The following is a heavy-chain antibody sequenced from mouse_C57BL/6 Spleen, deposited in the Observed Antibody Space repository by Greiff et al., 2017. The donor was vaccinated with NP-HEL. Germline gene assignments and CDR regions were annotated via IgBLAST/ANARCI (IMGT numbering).Heavy chain of an antibody. Sequence: QVQLQQSGAELVRPGTSVKVSCKASGYAFTNYLIEWVKQRPGQGLEWIGVINPGSGGTNYNEKFKGKATLTADKSSSTAYMQLSSLTSEDSAVYFCAREGYYYGSSPSYAMDYWGQGTSVTVSS. CDR2: INPGSGGT. CDR1: GYAFTNYL. CDR3: AREGYYYGSSPSYAMDY. V-gene: IGHV1-54*01. D-gene: IGHD1-1*01. J-gene: IGHJ4*01.